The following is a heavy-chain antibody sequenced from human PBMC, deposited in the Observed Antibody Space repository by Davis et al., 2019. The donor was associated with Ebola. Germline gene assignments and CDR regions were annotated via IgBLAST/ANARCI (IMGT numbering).Heavy chain of an antibody. D-gene: IGHD6-19*01. Sequence: SLKISCATSGFTFDDYAIHWVRQAPGKGLEWVSGISWNRVIIGYADSVKGRFTISRDNSKNTLYLQMNSLRAEDTAVYYCTTTPQYSSGQNKPFDYWGQGTLVTVSS. V-gene: IGHV3-9*01. CDR3: TTTPQYSSGQNKPFDY. J-gene: IGHJ4*02. CDR2: ISWNRVII. CDR1: GFTFDDYA.